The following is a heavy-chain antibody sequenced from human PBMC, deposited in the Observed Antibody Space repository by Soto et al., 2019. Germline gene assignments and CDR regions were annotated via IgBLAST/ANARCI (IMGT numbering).Heavy chain of an antibody. CDR3: ARRGCDSILGSRDY. CDR2: IYYSGST. Sequence: QVQLQESGTGLVKPSGTLSLTCAVSGGSIRSGDWCWSWVRQSPGKGLEWIGAIYYSGSTTYNPSLKSRVTISADKSENQFSLRLSSVTATDTALYYCARRGCDSILGSRDYWGQGTMVTASS. V-gene: IGHV4-4*02. J-gene: IGHJ4*02. D-gene: IGHD2-21*02. CDR1: GGSIRSGDW.